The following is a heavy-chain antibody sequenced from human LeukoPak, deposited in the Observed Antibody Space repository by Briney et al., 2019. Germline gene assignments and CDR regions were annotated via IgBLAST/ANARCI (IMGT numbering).Heavy chain of an antibody. CDR1: GFTFSNYA. D-gene: IGHD3-22*01. Sequence: PGGSLRLSCAASGFTFSNYAMSWVRQAPGKGLEWVSAISGSGGSTYYADSVKGRFTISRDNSKNTLYLQMNSLRAEDTAVYYCAKHAAVVVVIASDYWGQGTLVTVSS. V-gene: IGHV3-23*01. CDR3: AKHAAVVVVIASDY. J-gene: IGHJ4*02. CDR2: ISGSGGST.